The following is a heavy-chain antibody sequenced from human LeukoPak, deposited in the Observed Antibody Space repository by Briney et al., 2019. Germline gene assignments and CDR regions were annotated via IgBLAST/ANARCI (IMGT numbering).Heavy chain of an antibody. CDR2: IYRDGSS. D-gene: IGHD3-9*01. CDR3: ARSFYDILIGYYQYFDY. CDR1: GLSVSSNY. V-gene: IGHV3-66*01. Sequence: GGSLRLSCVASGLSVSSNYMSWVRQAPGKGLEWVSVIYRDGSSYYAESVKGRFTISRDNSKNTLYIQMNSLRAEDTAVYYCARSFYDILIGYYQYFDYWGQGTLATVSS. J-gene: IGHJ4*02.